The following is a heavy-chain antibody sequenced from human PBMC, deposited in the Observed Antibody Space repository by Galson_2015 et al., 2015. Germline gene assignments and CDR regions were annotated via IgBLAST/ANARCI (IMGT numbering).Heavy chain of an antibody. V-gene: IGHV5-51*01. CDR3: SRQGVGAAEDY. CDR2: LYPYDSDT. J-gene: IGHJ4*02. CDR1: GSSSSDYW. D-gene: IGHD6-13*01. Sequence: QSGAEVKKPGESLLISSRASGSSSSDYWVGWGRQMPGKGLEWMGILYPYDSDTRYRQSFQGQAAISADRSISTAYLQWSSLKASDTAMYYCSRQGVGAAEDYWGQGTLVTVSS.